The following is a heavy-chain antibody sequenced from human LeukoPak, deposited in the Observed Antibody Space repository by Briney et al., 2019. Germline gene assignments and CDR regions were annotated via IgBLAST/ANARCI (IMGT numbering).Heavy chain of an antibody. J-gene: IGHJ6*02. D-gene: IGHD5-18*01. CDR1: GGTFSSYA. CDR2: IIPILGIA. CDR3: ARERIQLWLQDYYYYGMDV. Sequence: SVKVSCKASGGTFSSYAISWVRQAPGRGLEWMGRIIPILGIANYAQKFQGRVTITADKSTSTAYMELSSLRSEDTAVYYCARERIQLWLQDYYYYGMDVWGQGTTVTVSS. V-gene: IGHV1-69*04.